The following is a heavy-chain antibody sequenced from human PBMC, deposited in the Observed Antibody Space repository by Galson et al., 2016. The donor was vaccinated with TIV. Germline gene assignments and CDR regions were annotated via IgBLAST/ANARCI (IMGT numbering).Heavy chain of an antibody. J-gene: IGHJ4*02. D-gene: IGHD1-1*01. Sequence: ETLSLTCAVYGGSLSGYYWSWIRQSPGKGLEWIGEINHRGITNYNPSLKSRVAISVDTSKNQFSLKVRSVTAADKAVYYCARYSNDEGDAYGFAYWGQGTLVTVSS. CDR2: INHRGIT. CDR1: GGSLSGYY. V-gene: IGHV4-34*01. CDR3: ARYSNDEGDAYGFAY.